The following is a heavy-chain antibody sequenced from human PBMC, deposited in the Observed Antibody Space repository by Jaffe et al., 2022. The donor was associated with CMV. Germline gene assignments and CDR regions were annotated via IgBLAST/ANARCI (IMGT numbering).Heavy chain of an antibody. V-gene: IGHV3-48*03. D-gene: IGHD3-22*01. CDR3: ARVVVQYYYDSSGFRWFDP. CDR1: GFTFSSYE. CDR2: ISSSGSTI. J-gene: IGHJ5*02. Sequence: EVQLVESGGGLVQPGGSLRLSCAASGFTFSSYEMNWVRQAPGKGLEWVSYISSSGSTIYYADSVKGRFTISRDNAKNSLYLQMNSLRAEDTAVYYCARVVVQYYYDSSGFRWFDPWGQGTLVTVSS.